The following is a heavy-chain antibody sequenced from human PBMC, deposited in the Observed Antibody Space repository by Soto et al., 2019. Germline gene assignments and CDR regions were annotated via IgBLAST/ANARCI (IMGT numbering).Heavy chain of an antibody. CDR3: ERRYYGGNSPRYR. V-gene: IGHV3-21*01. D-gene: IGHD4-17*01. CDR2: ISSSSSYI. CDR1: GFTFSSYS. J-gene: IGHJ4*02. Sequence: PGGSLRLSCAASGFTFSSYSMNWVRQAPGKGLEWVSSISSSSSYIYYADSVKGRFTISRANAKNSLYLQMNSLIAEDTAVYSCERRYYGGNSPRYRWGQGTLVTVSS.